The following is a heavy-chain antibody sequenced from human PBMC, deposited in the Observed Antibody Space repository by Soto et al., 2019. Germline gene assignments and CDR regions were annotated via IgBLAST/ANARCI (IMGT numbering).Heavy chain of an antibody. D-gene: IGHD3-10*01. CDR2: IYYTGDT. V-gene: IGHV4-4*07. Sequence: QVQLQESGPGLVKSSETLSHTCTVSGGSIGLYYWHWIRQPAGKGLEWIGRIYYTGDTRYTPSLRGRVTMSVDTSKNQFSLKLTSVSAADTAVYYCARDRDYGSGSTLGWDYWGRGTLVSVSS. J-gene: IGHJ4*02. CDR1: GGSIGLYY. CDR3: ARDRDYGSGSTLGWDY.